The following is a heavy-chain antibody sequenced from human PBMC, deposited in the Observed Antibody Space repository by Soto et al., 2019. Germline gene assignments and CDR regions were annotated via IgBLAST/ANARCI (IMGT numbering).Heavy chain of an antibody. V-gene: IGHV1-2*02. J-gene: IGHJ4*02. Sequence: QVRLVQSGAEVKKPGASVKFSCKASEYTFTGYYMTGVRQAPGQGLGWMGWINPNTGGTNYAQKFQGRVTMTRDTSISTAYMELSRLRSDDTAVYYCARVNVVVVAATREYYFDYWGQGTLVTVSS. CDR3: ARVNVVVVAATREYYFDY. CDR1: EYTFTGYY. CDR2: INPNTGGT. D-gene: IGHD2-15*01.